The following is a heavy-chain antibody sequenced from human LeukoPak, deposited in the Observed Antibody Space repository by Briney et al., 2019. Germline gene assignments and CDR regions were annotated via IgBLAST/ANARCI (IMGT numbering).Heavy chain of an antibody. CDR2: ISAYNGNT. CDR1: GYTFTSYY. V-gene: IGHV1-18*04. J-gene: IGHJ6*03. CDR3: ARADSSGWSYPYYYYYMDV. Sequence: ASVKVSCKASGYTFTSYYMHWVRQAPGQGLEWMGWISAYNGNTNYAQKLQGRVTMTTDTSTSTAYMELRSLRSDDTAVYYCARADSSGWSYPYYYYYMDVWGKGTTVTVSS. D-gene: IGHD6-19*01.